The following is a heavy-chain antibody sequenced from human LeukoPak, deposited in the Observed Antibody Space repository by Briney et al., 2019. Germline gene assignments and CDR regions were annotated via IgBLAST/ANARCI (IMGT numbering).Heavy chain of an antibody. J-gene: IGHJ4*02. Sequence: SVKVSCKASGGIFSCYGINWVRQAPGQGLEWMGRIIPMFGATNYAQKFQGRVTVTTDESTSTAYMELSSLRSEDTAVYYCARGSYSDYIFDYWGQGTLVTVSS. D-gene: IGHD4-11*01. V-gene: IGHV1-69*05. CDR2: IIPMFGAT. CDR3: ARGSYSDYIFDY. CDR1: GGIFSCYG.